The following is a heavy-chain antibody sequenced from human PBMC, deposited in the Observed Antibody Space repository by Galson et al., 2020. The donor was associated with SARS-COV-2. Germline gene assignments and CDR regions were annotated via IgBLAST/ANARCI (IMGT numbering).Heavy chain of an antibody. Sequence: SVKVSCKASGYTFTGYYMHWVRQAPGQGLEWMGWINPNSGGTNYAQKFQGSVTMTRDTSISTAYMELSRLRSDDTAVYYCASARGPDYYDSSGYLDYWGQGSLVTVSS. CDR1: GYTFTGYY. CDR2: INPNSGGT. J-gene: IGHJ4*02. D-gene: IGHD3-22*01. CDR3: ASARGPDYYDSSGYLDY. V-gene: IGHV1-2*02.